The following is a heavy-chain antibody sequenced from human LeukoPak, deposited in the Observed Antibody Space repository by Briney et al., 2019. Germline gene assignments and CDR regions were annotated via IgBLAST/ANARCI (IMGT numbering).Heavy chain of an antibody. J-gene: IGHJ4*02. V-gene: IGHV3-23*01. CDR1: GFTFSSYA. D-gene: IGHD3-22*01. Sequence: PGGSLRLSCAASGFTFSSYAMSWVRQAPGKGLEWVSAISGSGGSTYYADSVKGRVTISRDKSKNTVYPQMNSLRAEDTAVYYCAKDRAYYYDGSGLNLVYWGQGTLVTVSS. CDR2: ISGSGGST. CDR3: AKDRAYYYDGSGLNLVY.